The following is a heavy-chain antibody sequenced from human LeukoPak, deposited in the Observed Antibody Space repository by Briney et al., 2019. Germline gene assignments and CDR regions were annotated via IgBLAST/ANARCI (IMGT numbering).Heavy chain of an antibody. V-gene: IGHV5-51*01. D-gene: IGHD3-9*01. CDR3: ARHEPDYDILTGYDY. J-gene: IGHJ4*02. CDR2: IYPGDSDT. Sequence: ASVKVSCKASGGTFSSYAISWVRQMPGKGLEWMGIIYPGDSDTRYSPSFQGQVTISADKSISTAYLQWSSLKASDTAMYYCARHEPDYDILTGYDYWGQGTLVTVSS. CDR1: GGTFSSYA.